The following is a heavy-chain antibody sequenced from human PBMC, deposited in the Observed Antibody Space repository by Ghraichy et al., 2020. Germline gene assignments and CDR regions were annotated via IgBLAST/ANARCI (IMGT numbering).Heavy chain of an antibody. D-gene: IGHD3-16*01. J-gene: IGHJ4*02. CDR2: ISWNSGNI. V-gene: IGHV3-9*01. CDR1: GFTFDGYA. CDR3: AKDRYYLISSPLFDY. Sequence: GGSLRLSCAASGFTFDGYAIHWVRQAPGKGLEWVSGISWNSGNIGYADSVKGRFTISRDNAKNSLYLHMNSLRAEDTALYYCAKDRYYLISSPLFDYWGQGTLVTVSS.